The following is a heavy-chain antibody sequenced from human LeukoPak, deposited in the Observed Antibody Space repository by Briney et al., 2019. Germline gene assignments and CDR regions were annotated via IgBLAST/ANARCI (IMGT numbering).Heavy chain of an antibody. CDR2: ISGSSSYI. CDR1: GFTFSSYS. CDR3: VRTRGSLNAFDI. V-gene: IGHV3-21*01. J-gene: IGHJ3*02. D-gene: IGHD3-10*01. Sequence: PGGSLRLSCAASGFTFSSYSMNWVRQAPGKGLEWVSSISGSSSYIYYADSVKGRFTISRDNAKNSLYLQMNSLRAEDTAVYYCVRTRGSLNAFDIWGQGTMVTVSS.